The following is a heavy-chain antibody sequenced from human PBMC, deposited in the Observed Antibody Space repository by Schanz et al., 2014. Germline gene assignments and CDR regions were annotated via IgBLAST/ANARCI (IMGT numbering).Heavy chain of an antibody. CDR2: VWSDGNTK. J-gene: IGHJ4*02. CDR3: ARGPIPIQGVPMDV. Sequence: QVQLVESGGGVVRPGRSLRLSCATSGFTFSRFGMHWVRQAPGKGPEWVALVWSDGNTKYYVDSVKGRFTISRDNSMNTLHLQMDGLRVEDTAVYYCARGPIPIQGVPMDVWGQGTLVTVSS. CDR1: GFTFSRFG. V-gene: IGHV3-33*01. D-gene: IGHD3-10*01.